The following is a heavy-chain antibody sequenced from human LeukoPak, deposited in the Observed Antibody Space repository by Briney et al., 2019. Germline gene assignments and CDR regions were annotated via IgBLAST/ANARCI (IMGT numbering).Heavy chain of an antibody. J-gene: IGHJ4*02. CDR3: ASDTIMAYFDY. CDR1: GGSISSGGYY. CDR2: IYYSGST. Sequence: PSETLSLTCAVSGGSISSGGYYWTWIRQHPGKGLEWIGYIYYSGSTYYNPSLKSRVTISVDTSKNQFSLRLSSLTAADTAVYYCASDTIMAYFDYWGQGTLVTVSS. V-gene: IGHV4-31*11. D-gene: IGHD5-18*01.